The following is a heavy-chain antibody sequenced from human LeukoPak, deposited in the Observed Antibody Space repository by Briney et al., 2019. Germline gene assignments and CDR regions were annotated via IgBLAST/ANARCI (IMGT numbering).Heavy chain of an antibody. CDR2: IDPSDSYT. Sequence: GESLNISCKGPGYSFTNYWITWVRQMPGKGLEWMGRIDPSDSYTNYSPSFQGHVTISSDRSISTAYLQWSGLKASDTAMYYCAIGYSGYDPNFDFWGRGTLVTVSS. CDR1: GYSFTNYW. V-gene: IGHV5-10-1*01. D-gene: IGHD5-12*01. CDR3: AIGYSGYDPNFDF. J-gene: IGHJ4*02.